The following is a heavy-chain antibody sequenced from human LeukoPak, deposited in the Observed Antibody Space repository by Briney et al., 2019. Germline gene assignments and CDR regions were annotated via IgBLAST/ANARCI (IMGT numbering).Heavy chain of an antibody. J-gene: IGHJ6*02. Sequence: ASVKVSCKTSGYTFTDYGITWVRQAPGQGLEWMGWISGYNGDTNYARKLQGRVTMTTDTSTSTAYMQLRSLRSDDTAVYYCARADYGDYNYYGMDVWGQGTTVTVSS. V-gene: IGHV1-18*01. CDR2: ISGYNGDT. D-gene: IGHD4-17*01. CDR1: GYTFTDYG. CDR3: ARADYGDYNYYGMDV.